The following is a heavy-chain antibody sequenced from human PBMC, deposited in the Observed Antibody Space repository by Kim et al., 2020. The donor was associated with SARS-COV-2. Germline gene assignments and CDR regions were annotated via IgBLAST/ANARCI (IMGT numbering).Heavy chain of an antibody. J-gene: IGHJ4*02. V-gene: IGHV3-30-3*01. CDR1: GFTFSNYP. CDR3: ASSSSRSWHDLDY. Sequence: GGSLRLSCAASGFTFSNYPMHWVRQAPGKGLEWVSLISDDGSNKYYADSVKGRFTISRDNSKNTLYLQMNSLRAEDTALYYCASSSSRSWHDLDYWGQGTLVTVSS. D-gene: IGHD6-13*01. CDR2: ISDDGSNK.